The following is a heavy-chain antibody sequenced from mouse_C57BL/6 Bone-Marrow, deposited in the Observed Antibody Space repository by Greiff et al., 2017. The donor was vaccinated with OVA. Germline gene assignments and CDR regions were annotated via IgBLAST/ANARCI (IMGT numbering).Heavy chain of an antibody. Sequence: EVKLMESGGGLVQPGGSLKLSCAASGFTFSDYYMYWVRQTPEKRLEWVAYISNGGGSTYYPDTVKGRFTISRDNAKNTLYLQMSRLKTEDTAMYYCARLGNPTDWYFDVWGTGTTVTVSS. CDR1: GFTFSDYY. D-gene: IGHD1-1*01. V-gene: IGHV5-12*01. CDR3: ARLGNPTDWYFDV. CDR2: ISNGGGST. J-gene: IGHJ1*03.